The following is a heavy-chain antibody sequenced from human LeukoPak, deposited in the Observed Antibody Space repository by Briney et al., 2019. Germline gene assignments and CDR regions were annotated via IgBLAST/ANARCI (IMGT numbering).Heavy chain of an antibody. CDR3: ARVIGYDSSGYYHMDAFDI. D-gene: IGHD3-22*01. V-gene: IGHV4-4*07. CDR2: IYTSGST. CDR1: GGSISSYY. J-gene: IGHJ3*02. Sequence: SETLSLTCTVSGGSISSYYWSWIRQPAGKGLEWIGRIYTSGSTNYNPSLKSRVTMSVDTSKNQFSLKLSSVTAADTAVYYCARVIGYDSSGYYHMDAFDIWGQRTMVTVSS.